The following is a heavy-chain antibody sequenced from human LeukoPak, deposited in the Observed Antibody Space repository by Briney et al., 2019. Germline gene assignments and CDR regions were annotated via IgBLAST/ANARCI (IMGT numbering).Heavy chain of an antibody. CDR2: ISASGGST. V-gene: IGHV3-23*01. J-gene: IGHJ4*02. CDR1: GFTFSSYA. Sequence: GGSLRLSCAASGFTFSSYAMSWVRQAPGKGLEWVSAISASGGSTFYADSVKGRFTISRDNSRNTLYLQMNSLRAEDTALYYCAKGRGYSGYDFFDYWGQGTLVTVSS. D-gene: IGHD5-12*01. CDR3: AKGRGYSGYDFFDY.